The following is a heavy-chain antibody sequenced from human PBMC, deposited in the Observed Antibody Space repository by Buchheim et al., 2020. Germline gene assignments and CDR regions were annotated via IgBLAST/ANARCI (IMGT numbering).Heavy chain of an antibody. CDR3: ARGHYGEGMDV. J-gene: IGHJ6*03. V-gene: IGHV4-61*01. D-gene: IGHD4-17*01. Sequence: QVQLQESGPGLVKPLETQSLTCTVSGGSVSSGSHYWSWIRQPPGKGLEWIGFIYYSGRTDYNPSLKSRVTISVDTSKNQFSLKLSSVTAADTAVYYCARGHYGEGMDVWGKGTT. CDR2: IYYSGRT. CDR1: GGSVSSGSHY.